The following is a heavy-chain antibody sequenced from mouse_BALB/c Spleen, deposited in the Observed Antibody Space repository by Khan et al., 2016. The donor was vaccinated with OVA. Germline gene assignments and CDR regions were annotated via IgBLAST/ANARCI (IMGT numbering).Heavy chain of an antibody. CDR2: IAPGSGST. D-gene: IGHD1-1*01. J-gene: IGHJ4*01. CDR3: ARENYYGSTCYAMDY. Sequence: DLVKPGASVKLSCKASGYTFTSYWINWIKQRPGQGLEWIGRIAPGSGSTYYNEMFKGKATLTVDTSSSTAYIQLSSLSSEDSAGYFCARENYYGSTCYAMDYWDQGTSVTVSS. CDR1: GYTFTSYW. V-gene: IGHV1S41*01.